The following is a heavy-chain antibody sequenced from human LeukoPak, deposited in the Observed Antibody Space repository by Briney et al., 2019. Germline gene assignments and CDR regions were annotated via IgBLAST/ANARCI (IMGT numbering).Heavy chain of an antibody. D-gene: IGHD3-22*01. CDR1: GYTFTSYG. J-gene: IGHJ4*02. CDR2: ISAYNGNT. V-gene: IGHV1-18*01. Sequence: ASVKVSCKATGYTFTSYGISWVRQAPGQGLEWMGWISAYNGNTNYAQKLQGRVTMTTDTSTSTAYMELRSLRSDDTAVYYCLGYYDSSGYRSWGQGTLVTVSS. CDR3: LGYYDSSGYRS.